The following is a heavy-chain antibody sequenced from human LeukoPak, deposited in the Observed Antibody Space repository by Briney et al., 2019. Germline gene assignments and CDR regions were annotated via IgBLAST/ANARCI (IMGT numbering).Heavy chain of an antibody. Sequence: PSETLSLTCTVSGGSISSSSYYWGWIRQPPGKGLEWIGSIYYSGSTYYNPSLKSRVTISVDTSKNQFSLKLSSVTAADTAVYYCAGYDLLFYYFDYWGQGTLVTVSS. D-gene: IGHD3-16*01. CDR2: IYYSGST. V-gene: IGHV4-39*01. J-gene: IGHJ4*02. CDR1: GGSISSSSYY. CDR3: AGYDLLFYYFDY.